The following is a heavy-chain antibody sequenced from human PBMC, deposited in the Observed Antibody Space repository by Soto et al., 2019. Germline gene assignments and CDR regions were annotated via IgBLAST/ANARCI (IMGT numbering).Heavy chain of an antibody. J-gene: IGHJ4*02. V-gene: IGHV1-69*01. CDR2: IIPIFGTA. Sequence: QVQLVQSGAEVKKPGSSVKVSCKASGGTFSSYAISWVRQAPGQGLEWMGGIIPIFGTANYAQKFQGRVTITADQSTSTAYMELSSLRSEDTAVYYCARNHPERYSGYDYLTLDYWGQGTLVTVSS. CDR3: ARNHPERYSGYDYLTLDY. CDR1: GGTFSSYA. D-gene: IGHD5-12*01.